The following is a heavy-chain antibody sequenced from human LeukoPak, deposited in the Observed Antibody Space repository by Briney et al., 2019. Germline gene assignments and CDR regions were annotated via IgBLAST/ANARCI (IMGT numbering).Heavy chain of an antibody. Sequence: PSETLSLTCAVYGGSFSGYYWSWIRQPPGQGLEWIGEINHSGSTNYNPSLKSRVTISVVTSKNQFSLKLSSVTAADTAVYYCARVSDSSGYYLGYWGQGTLVTVSS. V-gene: IGHV4-34*01. CDR1: GGSFSGYY. J-gene: IGHJ4*02. D-gene: IGHD3-22*01. CDR2: INHSGST. CDR3: ARVSDSSGYYLGY.